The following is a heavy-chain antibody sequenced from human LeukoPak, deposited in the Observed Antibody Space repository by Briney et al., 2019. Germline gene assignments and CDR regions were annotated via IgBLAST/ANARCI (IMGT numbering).Heavy chain of an antibody. CDR1: GGSISSTTYY. CDR3: ARQGFGEFYFDY. J-gene: IGHJ4*02. Sequence: PSETLSLTCTVSGGSISSTTYYWGWIRQPPGKGLEWIGSVYYTGGTYNNPSLKSRVTISVDTSKNQFSLKLSSVTAADTAVYYCARQGFGEFYFDYWGQGTLVTVSS. CDR2: VYYTGGT. V-gene: IGHV4-39*01. D-gene: IGHD3-10*01.